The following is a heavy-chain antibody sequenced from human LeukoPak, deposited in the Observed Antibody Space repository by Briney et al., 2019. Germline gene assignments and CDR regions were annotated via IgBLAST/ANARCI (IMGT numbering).Heavy chain of an antibody. CDR3: AELGITMIGGV. V-gene: IGHV3-48*03. CDR1: GFTFSNYA. D-gene: IGHD3-10*02. Sequence: PGGSLRLSCAASGFTFSNYALSWVRQAPGKGLEWVSYISSSGSTIYYADSVKGRFTISRDNAKNSLYLQMNSLRAEDTAVYYCAELGITMIGGVWGKGTTVTISS. CDR2: ISSSGSTI. J-gene: IGHJ6*04.